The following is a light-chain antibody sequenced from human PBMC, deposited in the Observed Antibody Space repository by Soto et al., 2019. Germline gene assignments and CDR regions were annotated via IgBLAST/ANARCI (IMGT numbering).Light chain of an antibody. CDR3: CSYAVTNNFV. CDR2: DVS. J-gene: IGLJ1*01. Sequence: QSALTQPPSASGSPGQSVTISCAGTSSDVGFDNYVSWYQQHPGKAPKLIISDVSQRPSGVPDRFSGSKSGNTASLTVSGLQAEDEADYYCCSYAVTNNFVFGTGTKVTVL. V-gene: IGLV2-8*01. CDR1: SSDVGFDNY.